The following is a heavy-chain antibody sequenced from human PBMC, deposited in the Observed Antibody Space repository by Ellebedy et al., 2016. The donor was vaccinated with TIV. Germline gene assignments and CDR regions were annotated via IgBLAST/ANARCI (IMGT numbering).Heavy chain of an antibody. CDR3: ARAGWYRFDY. Sequence: GGSLRLSCAASGFTLSSYWMHWVRQAPGKGPVWVSRMNSDGSTINYADSVKGRFTISRENAKNTLYLQMDSLTAEDTAVYYCARAGWYRFDYWGQGTLVTVSS. V-gene: IGHV3-74*01. J-gene: IGHJ4*02. D-gene: IGHD6-19*01. CDR2: MNSDGSTI. CDR1: GFTLSSYW.